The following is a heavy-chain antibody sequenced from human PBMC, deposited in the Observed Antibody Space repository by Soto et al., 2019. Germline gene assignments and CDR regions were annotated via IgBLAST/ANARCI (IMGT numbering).Heavy chain of an antibody. Sequence: EVQLLESGGGLVQPGGSLRLSCAASGFIFSSYAMSWVRQAPGKGLEWVSAISGSGGSTYYADSVKGRFTISRDNSNNTLYLQMNGLRAEDTAVYYCAKAGVAAAGMAYYFDYWGQGTLVTVSS. J-gene: IGHJ4*02. V-gene: IGHV3-23*01. CDR1: GFIFSSYA. D-gene: IGHD6-13*01. CDR3: AKAGVAAAGMAYYFDY. CDR2: ISGSGGST.